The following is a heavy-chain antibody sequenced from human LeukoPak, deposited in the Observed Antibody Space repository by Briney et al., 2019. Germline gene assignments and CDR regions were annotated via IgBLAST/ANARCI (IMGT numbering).Heavy chain of an antibody. CDR1: GYTFTSYG. Sequence: ASVKVSCKASGYTFTSYGISWVRQAPGQGLEWMGWISAYNGNTNYAQKLQGRVTMTTDTSTSTAYMELRSLRSDDTAVYYCAREARPSLYSSGRVDSWGQGTLVTVSS. CDR2: ISAYNGNT. V-gene: IGHV1-18*01. J-gene: IGHJ5*01. D-gene: IGHD6-25*01. CDR3: AREARPSLYSSGRVDS.